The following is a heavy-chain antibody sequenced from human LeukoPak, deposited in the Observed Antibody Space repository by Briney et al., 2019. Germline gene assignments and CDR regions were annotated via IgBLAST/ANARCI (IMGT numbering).Heavy chain of an antibody. J-gene: IGHJ4*02. Sequence: GGSLRLSCAASGFTFRSYDMHWVRQVQGKGLEWVSAVGISGDTYYEGSVKGRFTISRENAKNSLYLQMNSLTAGDTAVYYCVRGGIQVSGIDEIDYWGQGTLVTVSS. CDR2: VGISGDT. CDR1: GFTFRSYD. CDR3: VRGGIQVSGIDEIDY. D-gene: IGHD6-19*01. V-gene: IGHV3-13*01.